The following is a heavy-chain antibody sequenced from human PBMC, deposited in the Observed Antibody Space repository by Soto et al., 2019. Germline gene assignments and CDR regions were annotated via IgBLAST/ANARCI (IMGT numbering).Heavy chain of an antibody. V-gene: IGHV1-8*02. CDR1: GYDFTAYD. CDR3: GRGPSPRAPAGGTPYYYAMDV. CDR2: MNPINGAA. Sequence: ASVKVSCKASGYDFTAYDINWVRQASGQGPEWMGWMNPINGAAGSARRFQGRVSMTRNTATGTAYLELTNLRSDDTAVYFCGRGPSPRAPAGGTPYYYAMDVWGQGTTVTVSS. D-gene: IGHD6-13*01. J-gene: IGHJ6*02.